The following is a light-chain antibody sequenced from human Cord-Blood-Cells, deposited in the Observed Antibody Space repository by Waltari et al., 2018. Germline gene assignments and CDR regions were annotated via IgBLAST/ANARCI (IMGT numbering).Light chain of an antibody. J-gene: IGKJ1*01. V-gene: IGKV1-5*03. Sequence: DIQMTQSPSTLSAYVGDRVTITCRASQSISSWLAWYRQKPGKAPKLLIYKASSLESGVPSRFSGSGSGTEFTLTISSLQPDDFATYYCQQYNSYRTFGQGTKVEIK. CDR1: QSISSW. CDR2: KAS. CDR3: QQYNSYRT.